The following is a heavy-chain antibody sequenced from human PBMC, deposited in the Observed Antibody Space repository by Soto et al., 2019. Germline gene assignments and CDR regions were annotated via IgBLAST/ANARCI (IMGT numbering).Heavy chain of an antibody. CDR2: IRGSGGNT. Sequence: EVQLLESGGGLVQPGGSLRLSCAASGFTFSTYAMSWVRQAPEKGLEWVATIRGSGGNTHYADSVKGRFTTSRYKSENTEYLQMNSLRAEDTPVYYCARVKAEIHSSGWYGGDDIRGHGTMVTVSS. CDR3: ARVKAEIHSSGWYGGDDI. D-gene: IGHD6-19*01. V-gene: IGHV3-23*01. J-gene: IGHJ3*02. CDR1: GFTFSTYA.